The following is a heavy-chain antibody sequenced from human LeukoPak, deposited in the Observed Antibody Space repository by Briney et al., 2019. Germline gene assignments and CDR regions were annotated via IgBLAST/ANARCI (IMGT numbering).Heavy chain of an antibody. V-gene: IGHV1-2*02. D-gene: IGHD5-12*01. Sequence: ASVKVSCKASGYTFTGYYMHWVRQAPGQGLEWMGWINPNSGGTNYAQKFQGRVTMTRDTSISTAYMELSRLRSDDTAVYYCASRGYDSHYYYGMDVWGQGTTVTVSS. CDR1: GYTFTGYY. CDR2: INPNSGGT. CDR3: ASRGYDSHYYYGMDV. J-gene: IGHJ6*02.